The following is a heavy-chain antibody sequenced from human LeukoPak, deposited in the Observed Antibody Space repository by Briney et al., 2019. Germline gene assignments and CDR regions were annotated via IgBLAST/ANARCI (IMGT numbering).Heavy chain of an antibody. J-gene: IGHJ4*02. CDR3: AKDNYYGSGSYYVY. CDR1: GVTFSSYV. V-gene: IGHV3-23*01. CDR2: ISGSGGGT. D-gene: IGHD3-10*01. Sequence: GGSLRLSCEASGVTFSSYVMSWVRQAPGKRPEWVSGISGSGGGTYYADSVKGRFTISRDNSKNTLYLQMNSLRAEDTAVYYCAKDNYYGSGSYYVYWGQGTLVTVSS.